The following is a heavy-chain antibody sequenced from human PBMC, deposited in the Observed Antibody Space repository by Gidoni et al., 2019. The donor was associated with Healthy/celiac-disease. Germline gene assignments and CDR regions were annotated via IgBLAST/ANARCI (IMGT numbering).Heavy chain of an antibody. J-gene: IGHJ5*02. CDR3: ARDHYRQQLVPGGYSWFDP. CDR1: GGTFSSYA. CDR2: IIPIFGTA. D-gene: IGHD6-13*01. V-gene: IGHV1-69*01. Sequence: QVQLVQSGAEVKKPGSSVKVSCKASGGTFSSYAISWVRQAPGQGLEWMGGIIPIFGTANYAQKFQGRVTITADESTSTAYMELSSLRSEDTAVYYCARDHYRQQLVPGGYSWFDPWGQGTLVTVSS.